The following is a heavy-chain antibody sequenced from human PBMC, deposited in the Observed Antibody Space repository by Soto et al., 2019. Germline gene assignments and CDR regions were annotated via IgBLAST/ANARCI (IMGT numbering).Heavy chain of an antibody. CDR1: GFTFTSSA. V-gene: IGHV1-58*01. J-gene: IGHJ6*02. D-gene: IGHD6-13*01. CDR2: IVVGSGNT. Sequence: SVKVSCKASGFTFTSSAVQWVRQARGQRLEWIGWIVVGSGNTNYAQKFQERVAITRDMSTSTAYMELSSLRSEDTAVYYCAADPAYSSSWYGMDVWGQGTTVTVSS. CDR3: AADPAYSSSWYGMDV.